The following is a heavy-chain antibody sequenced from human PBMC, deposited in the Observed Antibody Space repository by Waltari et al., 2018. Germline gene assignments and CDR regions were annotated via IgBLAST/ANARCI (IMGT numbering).Heavy chain of an antibody. D-gene: IGHD2-15*01. CDR2: IIPILGLT. CDR1: GDAFNSHA. J-gene: IGHJ5*01. V-gene: IGHV1-69*04. Sequence: QVQLVQSGAEVKKPGSSVKVFCKASGDAFNSHALSWVRQAPGQGLEWMGRIIPILGLTNYPQRFQGRVAITADESRSTAYMELSSLRSEDTAVYYCARDIDNSFHSWGQGTLVTVSS. CDR3: ARDIDNSFHS.